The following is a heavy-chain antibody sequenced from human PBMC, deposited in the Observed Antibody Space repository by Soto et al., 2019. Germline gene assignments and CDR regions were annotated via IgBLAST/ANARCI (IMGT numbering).Heavy chain of an antibody. V-gene: IGHV3-30*03. J-gene: IGHJ4*02. Sequence: GGSLRLSCAASGFTFSSYGMHWVRQAPGKGLEWVAVISYDGSNKYYADSVKGRFTISRDNSKNTLYLQMNSLRAEDTAVYYCARTQQSSSTWSYYFDYWGQGTLVTVSS. CDR3: ARTQQSSSTWSYYFDY. D-gene: IGHD6-13*01. CDR1: GFTFSSYG. CDR2: ISYDGSNK.